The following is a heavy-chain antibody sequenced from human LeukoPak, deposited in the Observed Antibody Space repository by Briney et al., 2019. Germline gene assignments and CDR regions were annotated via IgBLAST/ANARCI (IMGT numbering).Heavy chain of an antibody. J-gene: IGHJ4*02. D-gene: IGHD5-18*01. Sequence: KPSETLSLTCTVSGYSISSGYYWGWIRQPPGKGLEWIGSIYHSGSTYYNPSLKSRVTISVDTSKNQFSLKLGSVTAADTAVYYCARRGYSYGYGFDCWGQGTLVTVSS. CDR3: ARRGYSYGYGFDC. V-gene: IGHV4-38-2*02. CDR2: IYHSGST. CDR1: GYSISSGYY.